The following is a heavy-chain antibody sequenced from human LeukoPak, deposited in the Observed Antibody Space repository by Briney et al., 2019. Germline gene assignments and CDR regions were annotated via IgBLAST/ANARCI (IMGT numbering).Heavy chain of an antibody. CDR3: ARDSSSTWTNWFDP. Sequence: PGGSLRLSCAASGFTFSSYSMLWVRQAPGKGLEWVSYISSSSSTIYYADSVKGRFTISRDNAKNSLYLQMNTLRAEDTAVYYCARDSSSTWTNWFDPWGQGTLVTVSS. V-gene: IGHV3-48*01. CDR1: GFTFSSYS. J-gene: IGHJ5*02. CDR2: ISSSSSTI. D-gene: IGHD2-2*01.